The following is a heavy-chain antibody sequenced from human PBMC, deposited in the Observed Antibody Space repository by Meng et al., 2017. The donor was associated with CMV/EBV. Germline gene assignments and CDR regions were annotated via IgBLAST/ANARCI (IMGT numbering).Heavy chain of an antibody. CDR1: GFTFSSYW. J-gene: IGHJ4*02. CDR2: IKQDGSEK. D-gene: IGHD4-17*01. V-gene: IGHV3-7*01. Sequence: GESLKISCAASGFTFSSYWMSWVRQAPGKGLEWVANIKQDGSEKYYVDSVKGRFTFSRDNAKNTLYLQMNSLRAEDTAVYYCARGLYGPDYWGQGTLVTVSS. CDR3: ARGLYGPDY.